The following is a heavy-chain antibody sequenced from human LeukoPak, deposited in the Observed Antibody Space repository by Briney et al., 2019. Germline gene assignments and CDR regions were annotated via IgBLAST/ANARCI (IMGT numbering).Heavy chain of an antibody. J-gene: IGHJ4*02. V-gene: IGHV4-34*01. D-gene: IGHD6-13*01. Sequence: SETLSLTCAVYGGSFSGYYWSWIRQPPGKGLEWIGEINHSGSTNYNPSLKSRVTISVDTSKNQFSLKLSSVTAADTAVCYCARGERSIAAAGKLTRWGQGTLVTVSS. CDR1: GGSFSGYY. CDR3: ARGERSIAAAGKLTR. CDR2: INHSGST.